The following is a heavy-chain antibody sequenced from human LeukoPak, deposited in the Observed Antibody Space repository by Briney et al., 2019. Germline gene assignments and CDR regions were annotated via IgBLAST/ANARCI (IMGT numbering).Heavy chain of an antibody. CDR1: GGSISSGGYY. Sequence: SETLSLTCTVSGGSISSGGYYWSWIRQHPGKGLEWIGYIYYSGSTYYNPSLKSRVTISVDTSKNQFSLKLSSVTAADTAVYYCARGAPPLWFGDLGGNWFDPWGQGTLVTVSS. D-gene: IGHD3-10*01. J-gene: IGHJ5*02. CDR2: IYYSGST. CDR3: ARGAPPLWFGDLGGNWFDP. V-gene: IGHV4-31*03.